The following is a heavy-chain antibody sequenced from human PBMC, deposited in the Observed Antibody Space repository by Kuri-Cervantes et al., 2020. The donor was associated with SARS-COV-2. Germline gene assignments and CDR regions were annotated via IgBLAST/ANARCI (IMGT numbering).Heavy chain of an antibody. J-gene: IGHJ5*02. D-gene: IGHD2-2*01. CDR3: AKGGYCSSTSCSPRWFDP. CDR1: GFTFSNYW. CDR2: INSDGSST. V-gene: IGHV3-74*01. Sequence: GGSLRLSCAASGFTFSNYWMHWVRQGPGKGLVWVSRINSDGSSTSYADSVKGRFTISRDNSKNTLYLQMNSLRAEDTAVYYCAKGGYCSSTSCSPRWFDPWGQGTLVTVSS.